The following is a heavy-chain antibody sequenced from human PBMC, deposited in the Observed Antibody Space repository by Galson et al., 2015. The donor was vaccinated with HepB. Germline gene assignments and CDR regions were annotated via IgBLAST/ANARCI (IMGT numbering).Heavy chain of an antibody. CDR2: ISSNGGST. V-gene: IGHV3-64D*06. CDR1: GFTFSSYA. D-gene: IGHD4-17*01. Sequence: SLRLSCAASGFTFSSYAMHWVRQAPGKGLEYVSAISSNGGSTYYADSVKGRFTISRDTSKNTLYIQMSSLRAEDTAVYYCVKNGIQHWGQGTLVTVSS. J-gene: IGHJ1*01. CDR3: VKNGIQH.